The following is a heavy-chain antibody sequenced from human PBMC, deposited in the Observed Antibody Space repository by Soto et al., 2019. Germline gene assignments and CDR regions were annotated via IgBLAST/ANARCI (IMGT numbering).Heavy chain of an antibody. CDR3: ARGAVAGTEFVY. CDR1: GYTFTSYD. D-gene: IGHD6-19*01. V-gene: IGHV1-8*01. CDR2: MNPNSGNT. J-gene: IGHJ4*02. Sequence: ASVKVSCKASGYTFTSYDINWVRQATGQGLEWMGWMNPNSGNTGYAQKFQGRVTMNRNTSISTAYMELSSLRSEDTAVYYCARGAVAGTEFVYWGQGTLVTVSS.